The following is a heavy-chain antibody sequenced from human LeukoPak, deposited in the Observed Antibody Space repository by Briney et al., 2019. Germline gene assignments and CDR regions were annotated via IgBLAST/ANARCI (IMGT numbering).Heavy chain of an antibody. CDR1: GYTFTGYY. J-gene: IGHJ3*02. D-gene: IGHD2-15*01. CDR2: INPNSGGT. Sequence: ASVKVSCKASGYTFTGYYMHWVRQAPGQGLEWMGWINPNSGGTNYAQKFQGWVTMTRDTSISTAYMELSRLRSDDTAVYYCATGYCSGGSCYEAGAFDIWGQGTMVTVSS. CDR3: ATGYCSGGSCYEAGAFDI. V-gene: IGHV1-2*04.